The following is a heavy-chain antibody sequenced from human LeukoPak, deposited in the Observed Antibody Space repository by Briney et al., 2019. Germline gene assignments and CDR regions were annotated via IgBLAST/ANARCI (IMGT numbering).Heavy chain of an antibody. Sequence: KPSETLSLTCSVSGASINGYFWNWVRQTPEKRLDWIGYVSHTGATTSNPTLKSRVSITIDTPKGQISLTMTSVTAADSALYYCARDRRGSFYTFDLWGPGTIVSVS. V-gene: IGHV4-59*01. CDR1: GASINGYF. D-gene: IGHD1-26*01. CDR3: ARDRRGSFYTFDL. J-gene: IGHJ3*01. CDR2: VSHTGAT.